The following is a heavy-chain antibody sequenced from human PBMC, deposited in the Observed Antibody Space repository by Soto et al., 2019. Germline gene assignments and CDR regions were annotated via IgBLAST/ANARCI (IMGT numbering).Heavy chain of an antibody. CDR2: IKQDGSEK. V-gene: IGHV3-7*01. Sequence: EVQLVESGGGLVQPGGSLRLSCAASGFTFSNYWMTWVRQAPGKGLEWVANIKQDGSEKYYVDSVKGRFTISRDNAQNSLXLQMXXXXXXXXXXXXXXXXXXXXXXXXXFDXWGQGTLVIVSS. CDR1: GFTFSNYW. CDR3: XXXXXXXXXXXXFDX. J-gene: IGHJ5*02.